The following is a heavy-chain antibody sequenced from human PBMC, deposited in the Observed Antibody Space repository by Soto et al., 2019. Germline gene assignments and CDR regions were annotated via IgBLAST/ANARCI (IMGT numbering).Heavy chain of an antibody. D-gene: IGHD3-10*01. CDR1: GFTFSKYA. CDR3: AKDLTSMVRVVLQSP. J-gene: IGHJ5*02. V-gene: IGHV3-23*01. CDR2: ISGSGVIK. Sequence: EVQLLQSGGGWVQPGGSLRLSCASSGFTFSKYAMAWVRQAPGKGLEWVSSISGSGVIKYYAASVQGRFTISRDNSNNTLSVQMNSLRVEDTAIYYCAKDLTSMVRVVLQSPWGQGILVTVSS.